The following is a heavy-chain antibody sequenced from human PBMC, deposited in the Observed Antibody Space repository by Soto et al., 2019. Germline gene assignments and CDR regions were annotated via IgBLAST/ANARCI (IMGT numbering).Heavy chain of an antibody. J-gene: IGHJ4*02. CDR1: GYSFTSYW. V-gene: IGHV5-10-1*01. CDR3: ARHPPPYYYDSSGYFDY. CDR2: IDPSDSYT. D-gene: IGHD3-22*01. Sequence: PGESLKISCKGSGYSFTSYWISWVRQMPGKVLEWMGRIDPSDSYTNYSPSFQGHVTISADKSISTAYLQWSSLKASDTAMYYCARHPPPYYYDSSGYFDYWGQGTLVTVSS.